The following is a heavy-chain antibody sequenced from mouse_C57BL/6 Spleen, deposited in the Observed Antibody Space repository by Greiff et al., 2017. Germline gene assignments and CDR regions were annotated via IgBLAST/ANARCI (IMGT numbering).Heavy chain of an antibody. V-gene: IGHV2-6-1*01. J-gene: IGHJ4*01. Sequence: VKVVESRPGLVAPSQSLSITCTVSGFSLTSYGVHWVRQPPGKGLEWLVVIWSDGSTTYNSALKSRLGISKDNSKSQVFLKMNSLQTDDTAMYYCARHGSNYGAMDYWGQGTSVTVSS. CDR2: IWSDGST. D-gene: IGHD2-5*01. CDR1: GFSLTSYG. CDR3: ARHGSNYGAMDY.